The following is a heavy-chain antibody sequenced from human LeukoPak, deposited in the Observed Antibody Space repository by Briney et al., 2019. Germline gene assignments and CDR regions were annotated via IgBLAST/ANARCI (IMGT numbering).Heavy chain of an antibody. Sequence: GGSLRLSCAASGLTFSSYSMNWVRQAPGKGLEWVSSISSSSSYIYYADSVKGRFTISRNNAKNSLYLQMNSLRAEDTAVYYCARDPRIVATTSDYWGQGTLVTVSS. CDR2: ISSSSSYI. D-gene: IGHD5-12*01. CDR3: ARDPRIVATTSDY. V-gene: IGHV3-21*01. CDR1: GLTFSSYS. J-gene: IGHJ4*02.